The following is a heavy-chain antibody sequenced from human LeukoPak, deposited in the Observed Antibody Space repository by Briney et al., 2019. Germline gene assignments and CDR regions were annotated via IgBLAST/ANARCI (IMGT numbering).Heavy chain of an antibody. CDR3: ARVKYSNYLNNWLDP. V-gene: IGHV3-7*01. CDR1: GFTFSSYW. CDR2: IKQDGSEK. D-gene: IGHD4-11*01. J-gene: IGHJ5*02. Sequence: GGSLRLSCAASGFTFSSYWMSWVRQAPGKGLEWVANIKQDGSEKYYVDSVKGRFTISRDNAKNSLYQQMNSLRAEDTAVYYCARVKYSNYLNNWLDPWGQGTLVTVSS.